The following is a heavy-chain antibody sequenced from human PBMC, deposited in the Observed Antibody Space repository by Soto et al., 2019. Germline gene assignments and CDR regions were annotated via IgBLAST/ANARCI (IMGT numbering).Heavy chain of an antibody. CDR2: FDPEDGET. CDR3: ATAIYYYDSSGYPKAFDY. J-gene: IGHJ4*02. CDR1: GYTLTELS. V-gene: IGHV1-24*01. D-gene: IGHD3-22*01. Sequence: ASVKVSCKVSGYTLTELSMHWVRQAPGKGLEWMGGFDPEDGETIYAQKFQGRVTMTEDKSTEKAYMELSSLRSEDTTVYYCATAIYYYDSSGYPKAFDYWGQGTLVTVSS.